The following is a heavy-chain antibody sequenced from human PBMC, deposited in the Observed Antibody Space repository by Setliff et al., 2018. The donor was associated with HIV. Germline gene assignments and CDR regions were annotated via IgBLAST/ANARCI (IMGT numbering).Heavy chain of an antibody. CDR1: GYIFSTSG. Sequence: ASVKVSCKASGYIFSTSGISWVRQAPGQGLEWMGWINIKNGNTNYEQKLQGRVTMTTDTSTSTAYMELRSLRSDDTAVYYCARDAPGNTEAAPDYWGQ. CDR2: INIKNGNT. J-gene: IGHJ4*02. CDR3: ARDAPGNTEAAPDY. V-gene: IGHV1-18*01. D-gene: IGHD6-6*01.